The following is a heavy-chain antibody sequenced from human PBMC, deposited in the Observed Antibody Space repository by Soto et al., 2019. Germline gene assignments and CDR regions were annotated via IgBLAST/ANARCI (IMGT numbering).Heavy chain of an antibody. CDR3: ARCSLVVIPVPGFDP. CDR2: IYYNGNT. CDR1: GGSISIGGYY. J-gene: IGHJ5*02. V-gene: IGHV4-31*03. D-gene: IGHD2-15*01. Sequence: NPSETLSLTCTVSGGSISIGGYYWSCIRQHPGRGLEWIGYIYYNGNTYYNPSLKSRVTVSVDTSKNQFSLNVRSVTAADTAVYYCARCSLVVIPVPGFDPWGQGTLVTVSS.